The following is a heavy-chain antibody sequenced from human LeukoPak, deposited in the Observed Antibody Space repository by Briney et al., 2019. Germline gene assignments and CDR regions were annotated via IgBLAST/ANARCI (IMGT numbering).Heavy chain of an antibody. D-gene: IGHD6-13*01. J-gene: IGHJ4*02. CDR3: AGYSTSWYYFDY. CDR2: MYYTGST. CDR1: GGSISTHY. Sequence: SETLSLTCTVSGGSISTHYWSWLLQPPGKGLECIGYMYYTGSTTYNPSLKSRVTISVDTSKNQFSLKLSSVTAADTAVYFCAGYSTSWYYFDYWGQGTLVTVSS. V-gene: IGHV4-59*11.